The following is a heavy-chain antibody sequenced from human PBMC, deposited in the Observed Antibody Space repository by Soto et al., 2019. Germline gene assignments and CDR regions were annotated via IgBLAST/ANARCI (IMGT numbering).Heavy chain of an antibody. Sequence: SVKVSWKASGGTFSSYAISWVRQAPGQGLEWMGGIIPIFGTANYAQKFQGRVTITADESTSTAYMELSSLRSEETAVYYCARAGGYCSSTSCYYYYYYGMDVWGQGTTVTVSS. J-gene: IGHJ6*02. D-gene: IGHD2-2*01. V-gene: IGHV1-69*01. CDR2: IIPIFGTA. CDR3: ARAGGYCSSTSCYYYYYYGMDV. CDR1: GGTFSSYA.